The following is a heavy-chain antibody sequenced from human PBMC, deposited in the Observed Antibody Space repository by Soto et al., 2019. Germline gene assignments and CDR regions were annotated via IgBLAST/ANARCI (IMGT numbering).Heavy chain of an antibody. CDR1: GFTFSSYA. CDR3: AKDRDTTPTHTIFGVVTDANFDY. CDR2: ISGSGGST. D-gene: IGHD3-3*01. V-gene: IGHV3-23*01. Sequence: GGSLRLSCAASGFTFSSYAMSWVRQAPGKGLEWVSAISGSGGSTYYADSVKGRFTISRDNSKNTLYLQMNSLRAEDTAVYYCAKDRDTTPTHTIFGVVTDANFDYWGQGTLVTVSS. J-gene: IGHJ4*02.